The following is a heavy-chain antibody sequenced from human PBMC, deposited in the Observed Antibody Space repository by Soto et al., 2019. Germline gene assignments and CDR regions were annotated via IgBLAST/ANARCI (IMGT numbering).Heavy chain of an antibody. CDR2: VWYDGSNK. CDR1: GFTFSSYG. V-gene: IGHV3-33*01. Sequence: GGSLRLSCAASGFTFSSYGMHWVRQAPGKGLEWVAVVWYDGSNKYYADSVKGRFTISRDNSKNTLYLQMNSLRAEDTAVYYCASRSSGWYFDYWGQGTLVTVSS. D-gene: IGHD6-19*01. CDR3: ASRSSGWYFDY. J-gene: IGHJ4*02.